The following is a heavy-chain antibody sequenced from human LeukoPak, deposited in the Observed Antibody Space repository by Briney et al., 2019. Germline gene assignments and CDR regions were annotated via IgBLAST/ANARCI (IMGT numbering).Heavy chain of an antibody. V-gene: IGHV3-48*03. CDR2: ISSSGTTI. J-gene: IGHJ6*04. CDR1: GFTFSSYE. Sequence: GGSLRLSCAASGFTFSSYEMNWVRQAPGKGLEWISYISSSGTTIYYADSVKGRFTISRDNAENSLYLQMNSLRAEDTAVYYCAELGITMIGGVWGKGTTVTISS. D-gene: IGHD3-10*02. CDR3: AELGITMIGGV.